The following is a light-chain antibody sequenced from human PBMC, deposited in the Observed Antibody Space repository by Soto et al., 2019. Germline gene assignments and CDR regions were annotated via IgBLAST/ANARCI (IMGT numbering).Light chain of an antibody. V-gene: IGKV1-9*01. CDR2: AAS. Sequence: IQLIQPPSSLSASVGSRVTITCRASQGISSYLVSYQQKPGKAPKLLIYAASTLQSGVPSRFSGSGSGTDFTLTISSLQPEDFATYYCQLLNSYPAFGQGTRLEIK. CDR3: QLLNSYPA. J-gene: IGKJ5*01. CDR1: QGISSY.